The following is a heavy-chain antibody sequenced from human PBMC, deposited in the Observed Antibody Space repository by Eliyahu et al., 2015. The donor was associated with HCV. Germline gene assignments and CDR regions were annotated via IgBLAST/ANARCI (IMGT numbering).Heavy chain of an antibody. CDR3: AKVAEYDVLTGYPSVYYYDH. J-gene: IGHJ4*02. V-gene: IGHV1-46*01. D-gene: IGHD3-9*01. CDR2: FNPSGGFT. CDR1: GYTFTDYY. Sequence: QVRLVQSGAEVKKPGASVKVSCHTSGYTFTDYYVHWVRQAPGEGLEWMGFFNPSGGFTMYGEKFQDRVTMTGDTSTSTVYMDLSTLTSEDTAVYYCAKVAEYDVLTGYPSVYYYDHWGQGTLVTVSS.